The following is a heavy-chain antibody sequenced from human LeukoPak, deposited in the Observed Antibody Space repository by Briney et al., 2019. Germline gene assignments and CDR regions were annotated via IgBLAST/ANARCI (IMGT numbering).Heavy chain of an antibody. V-gene: IGHV3-30*02. CDR2: IRYDGSNK. J-gene: IGHJ6*03. Sequence: GGSLSLSCAASGFTFSNYDIHRDRQAPGKGLEWGTFIRYDGSNKYYTDSVRVRFTTYRATTKNTLYLQRHRSRDEDAAVYYCAKAIRKAPPHPNYYHYMDVWGKGTTVTVSS. CDR3: AKAIRKAPPHPNYYHYMDV. CDR1: GFTFSNYD.